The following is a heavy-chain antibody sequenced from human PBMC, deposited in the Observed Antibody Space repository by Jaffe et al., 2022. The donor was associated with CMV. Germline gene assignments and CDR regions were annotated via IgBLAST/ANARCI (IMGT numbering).Heavy chain of an antibody. CDR3: AKDRNLD. Sequence: QVQLVESGGGVVQPGRSLRLSCAASGFTFSSYGMHWVRQAPGKGLEWVAVISYDGSNKYYADSVKGRFTISRDNSKNTLYLQMNSLRAEDTAVYYCAKDRNLDWGQGTLVTVSS. V-gene: IGHV3-30*18. J-gene: IGHJ4*02. CDR1: GFTFSSYG. CDR2: ISYDGSNK.